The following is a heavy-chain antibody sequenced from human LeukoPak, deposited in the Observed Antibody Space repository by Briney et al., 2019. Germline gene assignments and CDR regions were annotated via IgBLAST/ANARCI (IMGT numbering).Heavy chain of an antibody. V-gene: IGHV3-13*01. Sequence: GESLRLSCAASGLTFSNYDMHWVRQATGKGLEWVSSIGTVGDTYYSDSAKGRFTISRENAKNSWYLQMSSLRAGDTAVYYCLRDCNNIRCSGARMDVWGQGATVIVSS. CDR1: GLTFSNYD. D-gene: IGHD2/OR15-2a*01. J-gene: IGHJ6*02. CDR2: IGTVGDT. CDR3: LRDCNNIRCSGARMDV.